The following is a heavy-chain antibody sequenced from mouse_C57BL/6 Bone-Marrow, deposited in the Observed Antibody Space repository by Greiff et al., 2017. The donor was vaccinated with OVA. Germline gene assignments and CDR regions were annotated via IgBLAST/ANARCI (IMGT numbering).Heavy chain of an antibody. J-gene: IGHJ1*03. D-gene: IGHD1-1*01. V-gene: IGHV1-81*01. Sequence: QVQLKQSGAELARPGASVKLSCKASGYTFTSYGISWVKQRTGQGLEWIGEIYPRSGNTYYNEKFKGKATLNADKSSSTAYMELRSLTSEDSAVYCCASRRPLRGGYFDVWGTGTTVTVSS. CDR1: GYTFTSYG. CDR3: ASRRPLRGGYFDV. CDR2: IYPRSGNT.